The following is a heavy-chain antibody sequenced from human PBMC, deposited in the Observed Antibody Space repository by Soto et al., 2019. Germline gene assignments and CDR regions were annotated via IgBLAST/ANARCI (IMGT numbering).Heavy chain of an antibody. Sequence: XGSLSLSGAASGFTFSSYSMSWVRQAPGKGLEWVSAISGSGGSTYYADSLKGRFTISRDNSKNTLYLQMNSLRAEDTAVYYCAKDRRIAAAAGFFDYWGQGTLVTGSS. CDR1: GFTFSSYS. CDR3: AKDRRIAAAAGFFDY. CDR2: ISGSGGST. D-gene: IGHD6-13*01. V-gene: IGHV3-23*01. J-gene: IGHJ4*02.